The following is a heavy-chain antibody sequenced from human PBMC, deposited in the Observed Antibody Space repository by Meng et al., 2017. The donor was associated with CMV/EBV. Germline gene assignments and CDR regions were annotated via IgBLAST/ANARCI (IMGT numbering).Heavy chain of an antibody. CDR2: INHSGST. CDR1: GGSFSGYY. CDR3: ASLRSGMDV. Sequence: GSLRLSCAVYGGSFSGYYWSWIRQPPGKGLEWIGEINHSGSTNYNPSLKSRVTISVDTSKNQFSLKLSSVTAADTAVYYCASLRSGMDVWGQGTTVTVSS. J-gene: IGHJ6*02. V-gene: IGHV4-34*01.